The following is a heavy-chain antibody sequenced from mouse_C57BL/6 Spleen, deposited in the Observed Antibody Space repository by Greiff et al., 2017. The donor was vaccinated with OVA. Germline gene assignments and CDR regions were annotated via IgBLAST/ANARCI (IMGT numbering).Heavy chain of an antibody. CDR1: GYTFTSYW. D-gene: IGHD1-1*01. CDR2: IYPGSGST. CDR3: ARYYYGSYYAMDY. V-gene: IGHV1-55*01. Sequence: QVQLQQSGAELVKPGASVKMSCKASGYTFTSYWITWVKQRPGQGLEWIGDIYPGSGSTNYNEKFKSKATLTVDTSSSTAYMQLSSLTSEDSAVYYCARYYYGSYYAMDYWGQGTSVTVSS. J-gene: IGHJ4*01.